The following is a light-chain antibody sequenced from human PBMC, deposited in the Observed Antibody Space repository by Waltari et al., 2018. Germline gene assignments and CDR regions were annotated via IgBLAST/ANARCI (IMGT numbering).Light chain of an antibody. CDR1: SSDVGNYKR. CDR3: SSYAGSSKGV. Sequence: QSALTQPASVSGSPGQSITISCTGTSSDVGNYKRVSWYQQHPGKAPKLMICAVRKRPSGVSDRFSGSKSGDMASLTISGLQPEDEAEYFCSSYAGSSKGVFGGGTKVTVL. CDR2: AVR. J-gene: IGLJ2*01. V-gene: IGLV2-23*02.